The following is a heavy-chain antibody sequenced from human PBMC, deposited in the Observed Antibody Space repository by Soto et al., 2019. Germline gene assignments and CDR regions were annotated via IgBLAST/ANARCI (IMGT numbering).Heavy chain of an antibody. Sequence: QVQLVESRGGVVQPGRSLRLSCAASGFTISSYAMHWVRQAPGKGLEWVAVISYDGSNKYYADSVKGRFTISRDNSKNTLYLQMNSLRAEDTAVYYCAREDGDYVLSPLFDPWGQGTLVTVFS. CDR3: AREDGDYVLSPLFDP. CDR1: GFTISSYA. CDR2: ISYDGSNK. V-gene: IGHV3-30-3*01. J-gene: IGHJ5*02. D-gene: IGHD4-17*01.